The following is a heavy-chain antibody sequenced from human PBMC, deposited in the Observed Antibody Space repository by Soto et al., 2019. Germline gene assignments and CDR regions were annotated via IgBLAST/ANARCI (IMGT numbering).Heavy chain of an antibody. J-gene: IGHJ6*02. Sequence: SETLSLTCTISGASISSLYWSWVRQPPGKGLEWIGYIHYSGSTNYNPSLKSRVTILVDTSKNQFSLRLSSVAAADTAVYYCARGGWSMDVWGQGTTVTVSS. CDR1: GASISSLY. CDR3: ARGGWSMDV. V-gene: IGHV4-59*11. CDR2: IHYSGST. D-gene: IGHD2-15*01.